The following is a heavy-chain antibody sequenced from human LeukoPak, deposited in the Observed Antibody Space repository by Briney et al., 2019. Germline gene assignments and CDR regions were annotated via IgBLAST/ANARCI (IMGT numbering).Heavy chain of an antibody. Sequence: PGGSLRLSCAASGFTFSSYGMHWVRQAPGKGLEWVAVIPYDGSNKYYADSVKGRFTISRDNSKNTLYLQMNSLRAEDTAVYYCAKGPSYDFWSGYYLNNWFDPWGQGTLVTVSS. CDR3: AKGPSYDFWSGYYLNNWFDP. CDR1: GFTFSSYG. CDR2: IPYDGSNK. J-gene: IGHJ5*02. D-gene: IGHD3-3*01. V-gene: IGHV3-30*18.